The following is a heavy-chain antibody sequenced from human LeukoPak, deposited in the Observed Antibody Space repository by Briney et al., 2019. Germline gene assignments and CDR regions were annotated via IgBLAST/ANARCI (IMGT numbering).Heavy chain of an antibody. CDR2: IYYSGST. CDR1: GGSISSHY. V-gene: IGHV4-59*11. Sequence: SETLSLTCTVSGGSISSHYWSWIRQPPGKGLEWIGYIYYSGSTNYNPFLKSRVTISVDTSKNQFSLKLSSVTAADTAVYYCARGRYNWNFIGYYYYMDVWGKGTTVTVSS. D-gene: IGHD1-7*01. CDR3: ARGRYNWNFIGYYYYMDV. J-gene: IGHJ6*03.